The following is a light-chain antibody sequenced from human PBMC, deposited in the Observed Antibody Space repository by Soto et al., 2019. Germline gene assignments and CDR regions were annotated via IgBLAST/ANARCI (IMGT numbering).Light chain of an antibody. CDR1: SSNIGTNT. Sequence: QSVLTQPPSASGTPGQRVTISCSGSSSNIGTNTVNWYLQLPGTAPKLLIYNNDQRPSGVPERFSGSKSGTSASLAISGLQSEDEANSYCAAWDDSLNGFYVFGSGTKVTVL. CDR3: AAWDDSLNGFYV. V-gene: IGLV1-44*01. CDR2: NND. J-gene: IGLJ1*01.